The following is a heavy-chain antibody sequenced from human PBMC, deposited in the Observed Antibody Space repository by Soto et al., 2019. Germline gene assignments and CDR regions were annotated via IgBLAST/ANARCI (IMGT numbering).Heavy chain of an antibody. V-gene: IGHV3-33*01. CDR3: ARDRDILQGELSL. CDR1: GFTFSSYG. D-gene: IGHD1-26*01. CDR2: IWYDGSNK. J-gene: IGHJ4*02. Sequence: QVQLVESGGGVVQPGRSLRLSCAASGFTFSSYGMHWVRQAPGKGLEWVAVIWYDGSNKYYADSVKGRFTISRDNSKNTLDLQRNSLRAEDTAVYYCARDRDILQGELSLWGQGTLVTVSS.